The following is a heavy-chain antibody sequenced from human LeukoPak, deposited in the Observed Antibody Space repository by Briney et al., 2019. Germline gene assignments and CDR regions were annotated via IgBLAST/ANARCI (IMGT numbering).Heavy chain of an antibody. CDR3: ARTERRNWFDP. J-gene: IGHJ5*02. D-gene: IGHD1-1*01. Sequence: GGSLRLSCAASGFTFSSYGMSWVRQAPGKGLEWVSAISGSGGSTYYADSVKGRFTISRDNSKNTLYLQMNSLRAEDTAVYYCARTERRNWFDPWGQGTLVTVSS. CDR1: GFTFSSYG. CDR2: ISGSGGST. V-gene: IGHV3-23*01.